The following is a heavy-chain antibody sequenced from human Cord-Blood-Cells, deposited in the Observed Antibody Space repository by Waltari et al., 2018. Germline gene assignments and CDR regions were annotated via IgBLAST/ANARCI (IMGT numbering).Heavy chain of an antibody. D-gene: IGHD4-17*01. CDR2: FDPEDGET. V-gene: IGHV1-24*01. CDR1: GYTPTELS. J-gene: IGHJ4*02. CDR3: ATVWTTVDPFDY. Sequence: QVQLVQSRAEVKKPGASVKVSCKVSGYTPTELSMHWVRQAPGKGLEWMGGFDPEDGETIYAQKFQGRVTMTEDTSTDTAYMELSSLRSEDTAVYYCATVWTTVDPFDYWGQGTLVTVSS.